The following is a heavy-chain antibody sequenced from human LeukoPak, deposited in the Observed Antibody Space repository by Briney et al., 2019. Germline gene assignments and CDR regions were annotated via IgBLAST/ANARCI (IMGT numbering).Heavy chain of an antibody. CDR1: GISLSNYG. V-gene: IGHV3-23*01. Sequence: GGSLRLSCAASGISLSNYGMNWVRQAPGKGLEWVAVISGNGSGKNYADSVKGRFTISRDNSKNTLYLQMNSLRAEDTAVYFCAKRLVVLRVILVGFHKEAYYFDSWGQGALVNVSS. J-gene: IGHJ4*02. CDR3: AKRLVVLRVILVGFHKEAYYFDS. D-gene: IGHD3-22*01. CDR2: ISGNGSGK.